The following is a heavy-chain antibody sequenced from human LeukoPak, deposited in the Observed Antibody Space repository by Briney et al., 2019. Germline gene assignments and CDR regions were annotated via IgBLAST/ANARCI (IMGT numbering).Heavy chain of an antibody. CDR1: GFSFSNYW. CDR2: IKQNETAI. CDR3: AKWRWQQLDCEY. J-gene: IGHJ4*02. V-gene: IGHV3-7*01. Sequence: GGSLRLSCVASGFSFSNYWMSWVRQAPGKGLEWVANIKQNETAIYNVDSVKGIFSTSRDKAKNSVYLQKNCLRAGDTAVYYCAKWRWQQLDCEYWGRGTVV. D-gene: IGHD5-24*01.